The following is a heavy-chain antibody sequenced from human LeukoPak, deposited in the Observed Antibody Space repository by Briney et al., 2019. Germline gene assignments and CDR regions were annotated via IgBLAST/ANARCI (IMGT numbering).Heavy chain of an antibody. J-gene: IGHJ4*02. CDR1: GFTFSNYW. CDR2: IKEDGSDK. V-gene: IGHV3-7*01. Sequence: GGSLRLSCAASGFTFSNYWMTWVRQAPGKGLEWVANIKEDGSDKYHVDSVKARFTISRDNAKNSLFLQMNNLRVEDTAVYYCASGSGSYHYWGQGTLVTVSS. CDR3: ASGSGSYHY. D-gene: IGHD3-10*01.